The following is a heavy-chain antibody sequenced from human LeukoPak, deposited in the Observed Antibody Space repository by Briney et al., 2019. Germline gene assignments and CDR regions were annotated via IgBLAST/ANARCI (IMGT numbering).Heavy chain of an antibody. CDR3: ARRTNDYGSGRSFDY. J-gene: IGHJ4*02. D-gene: IGHD3-10*01. V-gene: IGHV3-74*01. Sequence: GGSLRLSCAPSGFTFSSYWMHWVRHAPGKGLVWVSRINSDGSSTSYADSVKGRFTISRDNAKNTLYPQMNSLRAEDTAVYYCARRTNDYGSGRSFDYWGQGTLVTVSS. CDR2: INSDGSST. CDR1: GFTFSSYW.